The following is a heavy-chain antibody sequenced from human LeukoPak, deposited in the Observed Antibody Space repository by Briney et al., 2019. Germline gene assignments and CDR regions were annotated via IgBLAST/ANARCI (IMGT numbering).Heavy chain of an antibody. D-gene: IGHD2-2*01. CDR3: ARDYCTSTTCPNWFDP. J-gene: IGHJ5*02. CDR2: IYTSGST. Sequence: SETLSLTCTVSGGSINSYYWSWIWQPAGKGLEWIGRIYTSGSTNYNPSLKSRVTMSVDTSKNQFSLKLNSVTAADTAVYYCARDYCTSTTCPNWFDPWGQGTLVTVSS. CDR1: GGSINSYY. V-gene: IGHV4-4*07.